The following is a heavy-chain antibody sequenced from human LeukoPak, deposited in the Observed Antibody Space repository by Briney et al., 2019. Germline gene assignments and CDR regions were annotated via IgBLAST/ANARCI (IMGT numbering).Heavy chain of an antibody. CDR1: GFTFSSYE. Sequence: PGGSLRLSCAASGFTFSSYEMNWVRPAPGKGLEWVSYISGSGSTIYYADSVNGRFTISRDNAKNSLYLQMNSLRAEDTAVYYCARLDEWRLYDYWGQGTLVTVSS. V-gene: IGHV3-48*03. CDR2: ISGSGSTI. CDR3: ARLDEWRLYDY. J-gene: IGHJ4*02. D-gene: IGHD2-2*02.